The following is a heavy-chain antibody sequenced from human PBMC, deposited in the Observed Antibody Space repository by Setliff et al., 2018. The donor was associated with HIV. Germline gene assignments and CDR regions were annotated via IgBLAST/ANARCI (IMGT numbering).Heavy chain of an antibody. CDR2: IYYGGSA. D-gene: IGHD3-22*01. CDR1: GGSISSYS. Sequence: SETLSLTCSVSGGSISSYSWSWIRQVPGKGLEWIGNIYYGGSANYKPSLKSRVTISTDWHRNQFSLELRSVTTADTAVYYCARDFTYDNSGSLTGYGMDVRGQGTAVTVSS. CDR3: ARDFTYDNSGSLTGYGMDV. V-gene: IGHV4-59*13. J-gene: IGHJ6*02.